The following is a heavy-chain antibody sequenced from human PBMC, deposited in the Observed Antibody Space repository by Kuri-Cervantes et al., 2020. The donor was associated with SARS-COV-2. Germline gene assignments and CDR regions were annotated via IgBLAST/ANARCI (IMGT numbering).Heavy chain of an antibody. D-gene: IGHD3-10*01. J-gene: IGHJ6*02. Sequence: GESLKISCAASGFTFSSYAMHWVRQAPGKGLEWVAVISYDGSNKYYADSVKGRFTISRDNSKNTLYLQMNSLRAEDTAVYYCARPTYYYGSGRMDVWGQGTTVTVSS. CDR2: ISYDGSNK. CDR3: ARPTYYYGSGRMDV. CDR1: GFTFSSYA. V-gene: IGHV3-30*01.